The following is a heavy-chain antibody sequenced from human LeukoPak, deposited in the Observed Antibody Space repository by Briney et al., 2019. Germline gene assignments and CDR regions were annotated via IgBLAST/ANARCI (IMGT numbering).Heavy chain of an antibody. D-gene: IGHD3-22*01. J-gene: IGHJ6*03. CDR3: ARDYYDSSGYDPPYYYYMDV. CDR1: GDSVSSNSAA. V-gene: IGHV6-1*01. CDR2: TYYRSKWYN. Sequence: SQTLSLTCAISGDSVSSNSAAWNWIRQSSSRGLEWLGRTYYRSKWYNDYAVSVKSRITINPDTSKNQFSLQLNSVTPEDTAVYYCARDYYDSSGYDPPYYYYMDVWGKGTTVTVSS.